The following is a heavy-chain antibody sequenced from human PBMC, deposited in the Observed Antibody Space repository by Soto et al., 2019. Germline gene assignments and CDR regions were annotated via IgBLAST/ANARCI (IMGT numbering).Heavy chain of an antibody. CDR3: AHRPLYCSSTSCYSAINWFDP. V-gene: IGHV3-23*01. D-gene: IGHD2-2*01. J-gene: IGHJ5*02. CDR1: GFTFSTYA. Sequence: PGGSLRLSCAASGFTFSTYAMSWVRQAPGKGLEWVSAISGSGSNTYYADSVKGRFTISRDDSKSTLYLQMNSLRAEDTATYYCAHRPLYCSSTSCYSAINWFDPWGQGTLVTVSS. CDR2: ISGSGSNT.